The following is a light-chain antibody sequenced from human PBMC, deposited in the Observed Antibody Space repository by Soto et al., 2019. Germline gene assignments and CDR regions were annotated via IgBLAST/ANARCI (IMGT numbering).Light chain of an antibody. Sequence: QNVVTQSPSASASLGASVKLTCTLSSGHSSYAIAWHQQQPEKGPRYLMKLNSDGSHSKGDGIPDRFSGSSSGAERYLTISSLQSEDEADYYCQTWGTGIPVFGGGTKLTVL. CDR2: LNSDGSH. CDR1: SGHSSYA. V-gene: IGLV4-69*01. CDR3: QTWGTGIPV. J-gene: IGLJ2*01.